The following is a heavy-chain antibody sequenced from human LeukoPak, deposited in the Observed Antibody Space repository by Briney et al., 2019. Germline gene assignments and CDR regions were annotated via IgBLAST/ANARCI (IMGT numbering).Heavy chain of an antibody. J-gene: IGHJ5*01. Sequence: PGASQSLSWAAAGFVFSYYAMSWLRQPRGEGLEWVSIITANSGTTSYAATVRGRFTISTDNSKNTRYLQVNTLRAYDTATYYCAKARRWGQSVTADWLHPCGQGTLVSASS. D-gene: IGHD2-21*02. CDR3: AKARRWGQSVTADWLHP. CDR2: ITANSGTT. CDR1: GFVFSYYA. V-gene: IGHV3-23*01.